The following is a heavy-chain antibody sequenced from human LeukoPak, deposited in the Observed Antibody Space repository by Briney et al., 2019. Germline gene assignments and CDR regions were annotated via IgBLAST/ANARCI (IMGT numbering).Heavy chain of an antibody. CDR3: AISTYSSSPS. Sequence: PGGSLRLSCAASGFAFSDHWMIWVRQAPGKGLEWVANINHDESKKYYVDSVEGRFTISRGNAKNSLYLQMNSLRAEDTAVYYCAISTYSSSPSWGQGTLVTVSS. J-gene: IGHJ5*02. CDR2: INHDESKK. V-gene: IGHV3-7*01. D-gene: IGHD6-6*01. CDR1: GFAFSDHW.